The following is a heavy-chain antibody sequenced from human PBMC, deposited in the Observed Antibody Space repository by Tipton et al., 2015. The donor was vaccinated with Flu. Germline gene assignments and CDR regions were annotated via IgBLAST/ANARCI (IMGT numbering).Heavy chain of an antibody. CDR1: GGSINRSHYY. CDR2: IYHSGST. CDR3: ARDGGVGSGWSYSGGNYYYGMDV. Sequence: TLSLTCTVSGGSINRSHYYWGWIRQPPGKGLEWIGSIYHSGSTFYHPSLKSRVTISVDTSKSQFSLKLSSVTAADTAVYYCARDGGVGSGWSYSGGNYYYGMDVWGQGTTVIVSS. D-gene: IGHD6-19*01. J-gene: IGHJ6*02. V-gene: IGHV4-39*07.